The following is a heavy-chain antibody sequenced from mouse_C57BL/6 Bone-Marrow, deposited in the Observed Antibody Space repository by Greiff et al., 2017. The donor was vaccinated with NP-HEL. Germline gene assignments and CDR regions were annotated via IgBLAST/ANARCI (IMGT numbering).Heavy chain of an antibody. Sequence: QVQLQQSGPELVKPGASVKISCKASGYAFSSSWMNWVKQRPGKGLEWIGRIYPGDGDTNYNGKFKGKATLTADKSSSTAYMQLSSLTSEDSAVYFCARRYYRENAMDYWGQGTSVTVSS. D-gene: IGHD2-14*01. V-gene: IGHV1-82*01. CDR2: IYPGDGDT. J-gene: IGHJ4*01. CDR1: GYAFSSSW. CDR3: ARRYYRENAMDY.